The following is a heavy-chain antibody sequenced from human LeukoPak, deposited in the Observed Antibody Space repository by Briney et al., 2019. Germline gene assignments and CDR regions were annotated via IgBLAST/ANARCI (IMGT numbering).Heavy chain of an antibody. V-gene: IGHV3-23*01. CDR1: GFTFTNHA. Sequence: PVGSLRLSCAASGFTFTNHAMAWVHIAPGTGLERVPTLSDSGASTYYADSVKGRFTISRDNSRNTMYLQMDSLRDDDTGVYFCARTPSRDGYSDIDFWGQGALVTVSS. CDR2: LSDSGAST. J-gene: IGHJ4*02. D-gene: IGHD5-24*01. CDR3: ARTPSRDGYSDIDF.